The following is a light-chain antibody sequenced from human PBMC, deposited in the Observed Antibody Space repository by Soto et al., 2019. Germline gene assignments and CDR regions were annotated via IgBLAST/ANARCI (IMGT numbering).Light chain of an antibody. Sequence: QSVLTQPPSVSGAPGQRVTISCTGSSSNIGAGYDVHWYQQLPGTAPKLLIYGNSNRPAGVPDRFSGSKSGTSASLAITGLQAEDDADYYCQSYDSSLSVVFGGGTNLTVL. J-gene: IGLJ2*01. CDR3: QSYDSSLSVV. CDR2: GNS. CDR1: SSNIGAGYD. V-gene: IGLV1-40*01.